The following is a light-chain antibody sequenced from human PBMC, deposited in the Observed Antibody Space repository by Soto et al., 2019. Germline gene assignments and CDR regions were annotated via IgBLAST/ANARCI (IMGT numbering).Light chain of an antibody. CDR1: QSVSSSF. J-gene: IGKJ3*01. CDR2: GAS. V-gene: IGKV3-20*01. CDR3: QHYGNSPPEYT. Sequence: EIVLTQSPGTLSLSPGERATLSCRASQSVSSSFLAWDQQRPGQAPRLLIFGASYRATGIPDRFSGTGSGTDVTLTIIKLEPEDFAVYYCQHYGNSPPEYTFGPGTKVD.